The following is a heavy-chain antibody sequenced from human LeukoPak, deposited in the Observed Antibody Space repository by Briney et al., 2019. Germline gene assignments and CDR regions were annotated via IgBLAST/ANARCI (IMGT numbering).Heavy chain of an antibody. V-gene: IGHV6-1*01. D-gene: IGHD1-26*01. CDR1: GDSVSSDSAA. J-gene: IGHJ4*02. CDR2: TYFRSKWYY. CDR3: ARDPVGGSTIFDS. Sequence: SRTLSLTCAISGDSVSSDSAAWNWIRQSPSRGLEWLARTYFRSKWYYDYALAVKGRITINPDTTKNQFSLQLNSVTPEDTAVYFCARDPVGGSTIFDSWGQGTLVTVSS.